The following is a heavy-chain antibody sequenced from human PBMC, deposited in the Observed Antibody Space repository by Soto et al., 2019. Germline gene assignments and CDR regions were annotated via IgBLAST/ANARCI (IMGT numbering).Heavy chain of an antibody. CDR2: IYHSGST. V-gene: IGHV4-30-2*01. D-gene: IGHD3-22*01. CDR1: GGSISSGGYS. Sequence: QLQLQESGSGLVKPSQTLSLTCAVSGGSISSGGYSWSWIRQPPGKGLEWIGYIYHSGSTYYNPSLKSRVTISVDRSKNQFSLKLSSVTAADTAVYYCARVLYYYDSSGYYYDWFDPWGQGTLVTVSS. J-gene: IGHJ5*02. CDR3: ARVLYYYDSSGYYYDWFDP.